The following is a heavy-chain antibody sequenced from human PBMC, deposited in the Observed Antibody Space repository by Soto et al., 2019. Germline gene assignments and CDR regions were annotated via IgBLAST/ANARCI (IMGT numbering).Heavy chain of an antibody. V-gene: IGHV4-39*01. J-gene: IGHJ4*02. Sequence: PSETLSLTCTVSGGSITSRTYYWGWIRQPPGKGLEWIGSIYYSGNTYYNPSLKSRVSISVDTSKNQFSLKLSSVTAADTAVYYCARSYYYDSGSYYNGFDYWGQGILVTVYS. CDR2: IYYSGNT. CDR1: GGSITSRTYY. CDR3: ARSYYYDSGSYYNGFDY. D-gene: IGHD3-10*01.